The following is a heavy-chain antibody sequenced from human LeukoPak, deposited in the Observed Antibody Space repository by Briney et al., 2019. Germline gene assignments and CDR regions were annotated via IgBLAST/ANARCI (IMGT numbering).Heavy chain of an antibody. J-gene: IGHJ4*03. Sequence: GGSLRLSCAASGFTFSSYAMTWVRQAPGKGLEWVGVISYDGSNKYYADPVKGRFTISSEYSKHMPYLQMTSLRADETAVYCCARCDYIGRPRRNFDNSGDGALCTLSS. CDR2: ISYDGSNK. D-gene: IGHD4-17*01. CDR3: ARCDYIGRPRRNFDN. V-gene: IGHV3-30-3*01. CDR1: GFTFSSYA.